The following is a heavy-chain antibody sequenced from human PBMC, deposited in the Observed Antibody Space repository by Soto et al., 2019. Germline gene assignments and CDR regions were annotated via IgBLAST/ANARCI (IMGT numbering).Heavy chain of an antibody. CDR3: GRGRSGQIVVFY. D-gene: IGHD1-26*01. CDR2: INPSGGST. Sequence: ASVKVSCKASGYTFTSYYMHWVRQAPGQGLEWMGIINPSGGSTSYAQKFQGRVTMTRDTSTSTVYMELSSLSPDDTAVYYCGRGRSGQIVVFYWGQGTPVTVSS. CDR1: GYTFTSYY. J-gene: IGHJ4*02. V-gene: IGHV1-46*01.